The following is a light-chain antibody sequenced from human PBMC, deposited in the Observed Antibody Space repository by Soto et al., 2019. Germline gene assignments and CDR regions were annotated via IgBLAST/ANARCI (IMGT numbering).Light chain of an antibody. CDR3: QQFGDSLWT. Sequence: ENVLTQSPDTLSLYPGEGATLSCRASQSVTKGYLAWYQQKPGQAPKVLIYGTSSRATGVPDRFSASGSATHFTLSISRLEPEDFAVYYCQQFGDSLWTFGQGTRVEVK. V-gene: IGKV3-20*01. CDR2: GTS. J-gene: IGKJ1*01. CDR1: QSVTKGY.